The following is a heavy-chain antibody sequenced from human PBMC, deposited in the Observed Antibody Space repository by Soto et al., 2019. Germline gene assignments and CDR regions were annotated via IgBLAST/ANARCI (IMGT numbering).Heavy chain of an antibody. Sequence: EVQLVESGGGLVKPGGSLRLSCVGSGFTFSNAWMTWVRQAPGKGLEWVGRIKSRIDGETREYAAHVKDRFTISRDDSKNTVYLQVTGLKTEDTAIYYCTADVPTQGVGEFDYWGQGTLIAVSS. CDR3: TADVPTQGVGEFDY. V-gene: IGHV3-15*01. J-gene: IGHJ4*02. D-gene: IGHD3-10*01. CDR2: IKSRIDGETR. CDR1: GFTFSNAW.